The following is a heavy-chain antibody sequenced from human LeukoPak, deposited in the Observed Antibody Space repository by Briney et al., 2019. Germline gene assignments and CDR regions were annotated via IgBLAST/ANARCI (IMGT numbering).Heavy chain of an antibody. CDR3: ARRAGSGYDY. Sequence: PGGSLRLSCATSGFTFSSYDMHWVRHATGKGLEWVSAIGTAGDTYCPGSVKGRFTISRENAKNSLYLQMNSLRAGDTAVYYCARRAGSGYDYWGQGTLVTVSS. CDR2: IGTAGDT. D-gene: IGHD3-22*01. V-gene: IGHV3-13*01. J-gene: IGHJ4*02. CDR1: GFTFSSYD.